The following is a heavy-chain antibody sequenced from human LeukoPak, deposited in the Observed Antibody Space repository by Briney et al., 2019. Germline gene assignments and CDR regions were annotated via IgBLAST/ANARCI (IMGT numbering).Heavy chain of an antibody. Sequence: GRSLRLSCAASGFTFSSYGTHWVRQAPGKGLEWVAVIWYDGSNKYYADSVKGRFTISRDNSKNTLYLQMNSLRAEDTAVYYCARKMATSNRLDYWGQGTLVTVSS. CDR1: GFTFSSYG. CDR2: IWYDGSNK. D-gene: IGHD5-24*01. CDR3: ARKMATSNRLDY. J-gene: IGHJ4*02. V-gene: IGHV3-33*01.